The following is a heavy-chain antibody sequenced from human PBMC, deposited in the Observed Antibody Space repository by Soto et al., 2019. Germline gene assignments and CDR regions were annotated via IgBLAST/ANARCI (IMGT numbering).Heavy chain of an antibody. J-gene: IGHJ4*02. CDR3: ARGGLSTHMVRLCNY. Sequence: GASVKVSCKASGYTFSSYAMHWVRQTPGQRLEWMGWINTANGRTTYSQKFQGRLTITRDTSASTAYMELSSLRLEDTAVYYCARGGLSTHMVRLCNYWGQGTTVTVYS. CDR2: INTANGRT. V-gene: IGHV1-3*04. CDR1: GYTFSSYA. D-gene: IGHD3-10*01.